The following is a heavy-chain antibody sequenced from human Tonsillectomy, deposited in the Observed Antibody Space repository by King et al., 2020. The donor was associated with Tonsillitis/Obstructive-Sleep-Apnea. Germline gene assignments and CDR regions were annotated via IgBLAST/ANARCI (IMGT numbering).Heavy chain of an antibody. J-gene: IGHJ3*02. CDR1: GFTFSSYC. CDR2: MDQAGSEI. CDR3: AREAAYRSDAFYI. V-gene: IGHV3-7*04. Sequence: VQLVESGGGLVQPGGSLRLSCAASGFTFSSYCMSWVRQAPGKGLQWVANMDQAGSEIYYVDSVKGRFTISRDSSKNSLFLQMNSLRAEDTAVYFCAREAAYRSDAFYIWGQGTMVTVSS. D-gene: IGHD2-15*01.